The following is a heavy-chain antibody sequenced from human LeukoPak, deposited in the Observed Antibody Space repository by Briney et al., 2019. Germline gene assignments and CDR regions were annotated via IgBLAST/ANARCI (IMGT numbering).Heavy chain of an antibody. CDR1: GFTFSSYA. CDR3: AKGRALEVVAAFNY. D-gene: IGHD2-15*01. V-gene: IGHV3-23*01. J-gene: IGHJ4*02. CDR2: ISGSGANT. Sequence: TGGSLRLSCAASGFTFSSYAMGWVRQATGRGLEWVSAISGSGANTYYADSVKGRFTISRDNSKNTLYLQMNSLRADDTAVYYCAKGRALEVVAAFNYWGQGTVVTVSS.